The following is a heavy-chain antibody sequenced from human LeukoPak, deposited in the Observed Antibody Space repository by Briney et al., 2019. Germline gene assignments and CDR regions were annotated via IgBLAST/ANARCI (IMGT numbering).Heavy chain of an antibody. CDR1: GGSISSYY. V-gene: IGHV4-59*12. CDR2: IYYSGST. CDR3: ARVEANYYDSSGYYYVIDY. J-gene: IGHJ4*02. D-gene: IGHD3-22*01. Sequence: SETLSLTCTVSGGSISSYYRSWIRHPPGKGLEWIGYIYYSGSTNYNPSLKSRVTISVDTSKNQFSLKLSSVTAADTAVYYCARVEANYYDSSGYYYVIDYWGQGTLVTVSS.